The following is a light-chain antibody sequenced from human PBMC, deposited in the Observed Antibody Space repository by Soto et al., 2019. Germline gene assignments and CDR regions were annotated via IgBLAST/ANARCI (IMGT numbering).Light chain of an antibody. CDR1: SSDVGGYNF. Sequence: QSALTQPPSASGSPGQSVTISCTGTSSDVGGYNFVSWYQHHPGKAPKLIIYEVNKRPSGVPNRFSVSTSGNAASLTVSGLQAVDEADYYCDSYAGSNIYVFGTGTKLTVL. CDR2: EVN. V-gene: IGLV2-8*01. CDR3: DSYAGSNIYV. J-gene: IGLJ1*01.